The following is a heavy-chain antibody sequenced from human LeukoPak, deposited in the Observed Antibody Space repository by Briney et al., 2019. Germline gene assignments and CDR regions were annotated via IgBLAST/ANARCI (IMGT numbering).Heavy chain of an antibody. CDR1: GLTFSGSA. J-gene: IGHJ6*02. CDR2: IRSKANNYAT. CDR3: AVQQLVPGYYYGMDV. D-gene: IGHD6-13*01. V-gene: IGHV3-73*01. Sequence: GGSLRLSCAASGLTFSGSAMHWVRQASGKGLEWVGRIRSKANNYATAYAASLKDRFTTSRDDSKNTAYLQMNSLKAEDTAVYYCAVQQLVPGYYYGMDVWGQGTTVTVSS.